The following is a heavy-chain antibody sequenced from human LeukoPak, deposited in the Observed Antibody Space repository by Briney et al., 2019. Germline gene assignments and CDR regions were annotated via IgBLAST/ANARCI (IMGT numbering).Heavy chain of an antibody. J-gene: IGHJ4*02. CDR3: AKPTYPYYGSGSYYNG. V-gene: IGHV3-23*01. CDR2: ISGSGGST. D-gene: IGHD3-10*01. Sequence: PGGSLRLSCAASGLTFSSYAMSWVRQAPGKGLEWVSAISGSGGSTYYADSVKGRFTISRDNSKNTLYLQMNSLRAEDTAVYYCAKPTYPYYGSGSYYNGWGQGTLVTVSS. CDR1: GLTFSSYA.